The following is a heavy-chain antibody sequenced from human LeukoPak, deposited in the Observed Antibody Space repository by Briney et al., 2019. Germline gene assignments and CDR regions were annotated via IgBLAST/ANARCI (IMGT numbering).Heavy chain of an antibody. CDR2: INPSGGST. Sequence: ASVKVSCKASGYTFTSYYIHWVRQAPGQGLEWMGIINPSGGSTSYAQKFQGRVTMTRDTSTGTVYMELSSLRSEDTAVYYCARGVGSSWLERYYFDYWGQGTLVTVSS. V-gene: IGHV1-46*01. CDR3: ARGVGSSWLERYYFDY. D-gene: IGHD6-13*01. J-gene: IGHJ4*02. CDR1: GYTFTSYY.